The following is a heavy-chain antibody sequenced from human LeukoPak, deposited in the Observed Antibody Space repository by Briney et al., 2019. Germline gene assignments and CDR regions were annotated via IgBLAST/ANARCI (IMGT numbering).Heavy chain of an antibody. Sequence: GSVKVSCKASGYTFTGYYMHWVRQAPGQGLEWMGWINPNSGGTNYAQKVQGRFTMTRDTSISTAYMELSRLRSDDTAVYYCARDLYSSSWYPEYYFDYWGQGTLVTVSS. CDR2: INPNSGGT. V-gene: IGHV1-2*02. D-gene: IGHD6-13*01. J-gene: IGHJ4*02. CDR3: ARDLYSSSWYPEYYFDY. CDR1: GYTFTGYY.